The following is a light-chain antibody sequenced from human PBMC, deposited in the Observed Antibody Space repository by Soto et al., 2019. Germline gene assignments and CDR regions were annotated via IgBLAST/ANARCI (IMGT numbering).Light chain of an antibody. CDR3: EYYGDSII. CDR2: GKS. Sequence: EIVLTQSPGTVSLSPGERVTLSCRASQSISNTHLAWYQQKPGQAPRLLIHGKSNRATGIPDRFSGSGSGTDFTLTLSRLEPEDFAVYYCEYYGDSIIFGGGTKVDIK. J-gene: IGKJ4*01. CDR1: QSISNTH. V-gene: IGKV3-20*01.